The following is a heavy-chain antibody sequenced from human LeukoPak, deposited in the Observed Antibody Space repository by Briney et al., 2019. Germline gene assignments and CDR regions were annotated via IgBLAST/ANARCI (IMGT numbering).Heavy chain of an antibody. Sequence: GGSLRLSCAASGFTFSTYAMSWVRQAPGKGLEWVSSISTSSRYIYYADSVKGRFTISRDNAKNSLYVQMNSLRAEDTAVYYCARDDDYYDSSGYYYDYFDYWGQGTLVTVSS. V-gene: IGHV3-21*01. CDR2: ISTSSRYI. CDR3: ARDDDYYDSSGYYYDYFDY. CDR1: GFTFSTYA. D-gene: IGHD3-22*01. J-gene: IGHJ4*02.